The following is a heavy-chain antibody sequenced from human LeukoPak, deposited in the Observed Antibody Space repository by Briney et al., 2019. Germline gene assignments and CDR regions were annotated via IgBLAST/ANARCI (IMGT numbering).Heavy chain of an antibody. CDR3: ARSYGDYLNFDY. J-gene: IGHJ4*02. CDR2: VYYSGST. Sequence: SETLSLTCIVSGGSISSYYWSWIRQPPGKGLEWIGYVYYSGSTNCNPSLKSRVTISVDTSKNQFSLNLTSVTAADTAMYYCARSYGDYLNFDYWGQGSLVTVSS. D-gene: IGHD2-21*01. V-gene: IGHV4-59*01. CDR1: GGSISSYY.